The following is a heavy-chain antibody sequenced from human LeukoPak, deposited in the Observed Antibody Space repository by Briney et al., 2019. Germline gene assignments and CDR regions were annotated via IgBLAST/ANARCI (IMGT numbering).Heavy chain of an antibody. CDR3: AKAGSGSYYTPYYFDY. V-gene: IGHV3-23*01. D-gene: IGHD3-10*01. CDR2: ISGSGGST. J-gene: IGHJ4*02. CDR1: GFTFSSYA. Sequence: GRSLRLSCAASGFTFSSYAMSWVRQAPGKGLEWVSAISGSGGSTYYADSVKGRFTISRDNSKNTLYLQMNSLRAEDTAVYYCAKAGSGSYYTPYYFDYWGQGTLVTVSS.